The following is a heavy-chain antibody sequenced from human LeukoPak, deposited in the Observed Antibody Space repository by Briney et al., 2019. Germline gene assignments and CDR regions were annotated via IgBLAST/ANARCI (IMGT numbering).Heavy chain of an antibody. V-gene: IGHV3-33*01. CDR3: ARDISDTAMAPLDY. Sequence: GGSLRLSCSASGFTFSSYGMHWVRQAPGKGLEWVAVIWYDGSNKYYADSVKGRFTISRDNSKNTLYLQMNSLRAEDTAVYYCARDISDTAMAPLDYWGQGTLVTVSS. CDR1: GFTFSSYG. CDR2: IWYDGSNK. J-gene: IGHJ4*02. D-gene: IGHD5-18*01.